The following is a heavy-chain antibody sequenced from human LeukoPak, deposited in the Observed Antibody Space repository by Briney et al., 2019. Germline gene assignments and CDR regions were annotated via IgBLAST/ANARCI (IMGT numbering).Heavy chain of an antibody. CDR1: GGSISSYY. J-gene: IGHJ4*02. D-gene: IGHD6-19*01. V-gene: IGHV4-59*01. CDR3: AREGGGGTGWSDYFDY. Sequence: PSETLSLTCTVSGGSISSYYWSWIRQPPGKGLEWLGYIYYSGYTNYNPSLKSRVTISVDTSKNQFSLKLSSVTAADTAVYYCAREGGGGTGWSDYFDYWGQGTLVTVSS. CDR2: IYYSGYT.